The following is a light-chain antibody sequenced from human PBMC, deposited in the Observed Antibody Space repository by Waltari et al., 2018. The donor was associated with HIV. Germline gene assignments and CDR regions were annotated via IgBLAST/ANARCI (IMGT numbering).Light chain of an antibody. CDR1: SSDIGGYNY. V-gene: IGLV2-8*01. CDR2: EVT. J-gene: IGLJ2*01. CDR3: SSYSPTNKFYVL. Sequence: QSALTQPPSASGSPGQSVTMSCTGTSSDIGGYNYFSWYQQHPGKAPKLIMTEVTTRPSGVPDRFSGSKSGNTASLTVSGLQAEDEAHYYCSSYSPTNKFYVLFGGGTTLTVL.